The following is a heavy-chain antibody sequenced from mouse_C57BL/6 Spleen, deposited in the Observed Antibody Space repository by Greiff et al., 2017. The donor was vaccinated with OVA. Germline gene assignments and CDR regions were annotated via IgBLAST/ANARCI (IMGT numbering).Heavy chain of an antibody. V-gene: IGHV5-6*01. CDR1: GFTFSSYG. D-gene: IGHD4-1*01. Sequence: LVESGGDLVKPGGSLKLSCAASGFTFSSYGMSWVRQTPDKRLEWVATISSGGSYTYYPDSVKGRFTISRDNDKNTLYLQMSSLKSEDTAMYYCARTKANWDDYAMDYWGQGTSVTVSS. J-gene: IGHJ4*01. CDR2: ISSGGSYT. CDR3: ARTKANWDDYAMDY.